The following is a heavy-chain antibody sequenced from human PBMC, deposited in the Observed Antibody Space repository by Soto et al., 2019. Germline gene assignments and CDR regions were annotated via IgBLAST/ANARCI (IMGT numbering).Heavy chain of an antibody. V-gene: IGHV4-39*01. CDR2: IYYSGST. CDR1: GGSIRRCCSS. J-gene: IGHJ6*02. Sequence: SETLSLTCTVSGGSIRRCCSSWVRQPPGEGLEWIGSIYYSGSTYYNPSLKSRVTISVDTSKNQFSLKLSSVTAADTAVYYCARLPIVVVPAATYYYGMDVWGQGTTVTVSS. CDR3: ARLPIVVVPAATYYYGMDV. D-gene: IGHD2-2*01.